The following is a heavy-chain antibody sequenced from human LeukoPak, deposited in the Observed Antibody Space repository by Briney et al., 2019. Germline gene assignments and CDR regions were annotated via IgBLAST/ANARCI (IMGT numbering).Heavy chain of an antibody. V-gene: IGHV3-7*01. Sequence: GGSLRLSCAASGFTFSSYWMSWVRQAPGKGLGWVANIKQDGSEKYYVDSVKGRFTISRDNAKNSLYLQMNSLRAEDTAVYYCARRRRDGYNYYFDYWGQGTLVTVSS. CDR3: ARRRRDGYNYYFDY. J-gene: IGHJ4*02. CDR1: GFTFSSYW. CDR2: IKQDGSEK. D-gene: IGHD5-24*01.